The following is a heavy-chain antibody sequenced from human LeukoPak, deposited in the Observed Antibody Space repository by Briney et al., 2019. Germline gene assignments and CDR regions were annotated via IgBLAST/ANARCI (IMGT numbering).Heavy chain of an antibody. CDR2: ISSSSSYI. V-gene: IGHV3-21*01. CDR3: ARDRRSSIAFDI. D-gene: IGHD6-6*01. Sequence: GGSLRLSCAASGFTFSSYSMNWVRRAPGKGLEWVSSISSSSSYIYYADSVKGRFTISRDNAKNSLYLQMNSLRAEDTAVYYCARDRRSSIAFDIWGQGTMVTVSS. CDR1: GFTFSSYS. J-gene: IGHJ3*02.